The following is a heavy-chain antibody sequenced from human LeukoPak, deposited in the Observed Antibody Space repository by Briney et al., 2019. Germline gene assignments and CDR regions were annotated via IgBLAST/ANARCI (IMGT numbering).Heavy chain of an antibody. CDR1: GFTFSSYS. CDR2: ISSSSSYI. D-gene: IGHD3-22*01. CDR3: ATGYDSSGYYRPELY. Sequence: PGGSLRLSCAASGFTFSSYSMNWVRQAPGKGLEWVSSISSSSSYIYYADSVKGRFTISRDNAKNSLYLQMNSLRAKDTAVYYCATGYDSSGYYRPELYWGQGTLVTVSS. J-gene: IGHJ4*02. V-gene: IGHV3-21*01.